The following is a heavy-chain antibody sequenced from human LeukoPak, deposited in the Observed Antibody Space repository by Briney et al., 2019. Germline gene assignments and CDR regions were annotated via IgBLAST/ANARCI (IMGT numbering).Heavy chain of an antibody. CDR2: ITGSGGGT. J-gene: IGHJ4*02. CDR1: GFTFSSYA. CDR3: AKEVYYYDSSGYHRLDYFDY. V-gene: IGHV3-23*01. D-gene: IGHD3-22*01. Sequence: PGGPLRLSCAASGFTFSSYAMSWVRQAPGKGLEWVSVITGSGGGTYYADSVKGRFTISRDNSKNTLYLQMNSLRAEDTAVYYCAKEVYYYDSSGYHRLDYFDYWGQGTLVTVSS.